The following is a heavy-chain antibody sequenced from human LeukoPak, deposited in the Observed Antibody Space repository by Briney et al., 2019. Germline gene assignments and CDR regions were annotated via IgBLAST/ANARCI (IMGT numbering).Heavy chain of an antibody. J-gene: IGHJ3*02. CDR1: GGSISLYY. CDR3: ARAVEDGYCSGGSCYADAFDI. CDR2: LYTSGST. V-gene: IGHV4-4*07. D-gene: IGHD2-15*01. Sequence: SETLSLTRTVSGGSISLYYWSWMRHPAGKGLEWSGRLYTSGSTNYNPSLKSRVTMSVDTSKNQFSLKLSSVTAADTAVYYCARAVEDGYCSGGSCYADAFDIWGQGTMVTVSS.